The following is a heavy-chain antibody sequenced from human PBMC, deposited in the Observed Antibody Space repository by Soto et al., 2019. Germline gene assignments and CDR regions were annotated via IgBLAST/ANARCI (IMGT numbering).Heavy chain of an antibody. CDR3: AREIAVADNWFDP. V-gene: IGHV4-59*01. J-gene: IGHJ5*02. CDR1: GGSISSYY. Sequence: QVQLQESGPGLVKPSETLSLTCTVSGGSISSYYWSWIRQPPGKGLEWIGYIYYSGSTNYNPSLKSRVTIPVDTSKNQCSLKLSSVTAADTAVYYCAREIAVADNWFDPWGQGTLVTVSS. D-gene: IGHD6-19*01. CDR2: IYYSGST.